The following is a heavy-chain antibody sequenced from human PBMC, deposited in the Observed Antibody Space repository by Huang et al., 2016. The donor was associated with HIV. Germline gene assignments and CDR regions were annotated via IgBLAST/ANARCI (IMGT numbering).Heavy chain of an antibody. D-gene: IGHD6-19*01. CDR1: GGSISSSSYY. J-gene: IGHJ6*02. CDR3: ARHGRVAGHYYNNMDV. CDR2: IYYSGNT. Sequence: LQLQESGPGLVKSSETLSLICTVSGGSISSSSYYWGWIRQPPGKGPEWIGSIYYSGNTYDNPPIKSRVTISVDTSKNQFSLKVNSVTAADTAVYYCARHGRVAGHYYNNMDVWGRGTTVTVSS. V-gene: IGHV4-39*01.